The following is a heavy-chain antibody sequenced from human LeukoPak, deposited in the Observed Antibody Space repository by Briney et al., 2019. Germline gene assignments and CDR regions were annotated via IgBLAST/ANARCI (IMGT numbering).Heavy chain of an antibody. CDR2: VYHSGST. D-gene: IGHD1-1*01. CDR1: GYSISSAYY. J-gene: IGHJ6*03. CDR3: ARVRSAWNDFLFDYYYYMDV. Sequence: SETLSLTCTVSGYSISSAYYWGWIRQPPGKGLEWIGSVYHSGSTYYNPSLKSRVTISVDTSKNKFSLKLSSVTAADTAVYYCARVRSAWNDFLFDYYYYMDVWGKGTTVTISS. V-gene: IGHV4-38-2*02.